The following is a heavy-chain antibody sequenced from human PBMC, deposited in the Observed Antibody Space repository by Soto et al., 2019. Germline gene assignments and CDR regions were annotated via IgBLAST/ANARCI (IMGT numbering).Heavy chain of an antibody. Sequence: DVQLVESGGGLVQPGGSLRRSCAASGFTFSSSEMYWVRQAPGKGLEWISYIHPGGQTIFYAESVKGRFTISRDNAKHSVYLQMNSLRAEDTAVYYCARRGSRWGRGTKVTVSS. J-gene: IGHJ3*01. V-gene: IGHV3-48*03. CDR2: IHPGGQTI. D-gene: IGHD2-15*01. CDR1: GFTFSSSE. CDR3: ARRGSR.